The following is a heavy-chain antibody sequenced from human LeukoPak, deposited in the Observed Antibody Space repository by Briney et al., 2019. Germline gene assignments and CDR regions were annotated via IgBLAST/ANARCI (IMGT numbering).Heavy chain of an antibody. CDR2: INPSGGST. Sequence: ASVKVSCKASGYTFTTYYMHWGATGPGQGLEWMGIINPSGGSTTYAQKFQGRVIMTRDTSTSTVYMELSSLRSEDTAVYYCARGASGTNFDYWGQGTLVTVSS. V-gene: IGHV1-46*01. CDR3: ARGASGTNFDY. CDR1: GYTFTTYY. J-gene: IGHJ4*02. D-gene: IGHD1-1*01.